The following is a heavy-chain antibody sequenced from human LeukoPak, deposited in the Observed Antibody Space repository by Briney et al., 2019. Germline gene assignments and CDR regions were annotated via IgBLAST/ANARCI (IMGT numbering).Heavy chain of an antibody. CDR1: GFSFSSYG. CDR2: ISTSSGTI. J-gene: IGHJ4*02. CDR3: ARNFGYNWNYPTDY. V-gene: IGHV3-48*01. D-gene: IGHD1-7*01. Sequence: GGSLRLSCAASGFSFSSYGMNWVRQAPGKGLEWVSYISTSSGTIYYADSVKGRFTISRDNAKNSLYLQMNSLRAEDTAVYYCARNFGYNWNYPTDYWGQGTLVTVSS.